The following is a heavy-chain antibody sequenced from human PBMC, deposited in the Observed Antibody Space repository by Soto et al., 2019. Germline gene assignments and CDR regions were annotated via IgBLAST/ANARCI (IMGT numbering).Heavy chain of an antibody. CDR3: ARALGGSGSYYRLYYYYYMDV. J-gene: IGHJ6*03. CDR1: GFTFSSYS. V-gene: IGHV3-21*01. CDR2: ISSSSRYI. Sequence: EVQLVESGGGLVKPGGSLRLSCAASGFTFSSYSMNWVRQAPGKGLEWVSSISSSSRYIYYADSVKGRFTISRDNAKNSLFLQRNSLRAEDTAVYYCARALGGSGSYYRLYYYYYMDVWGKVTTVTVS. D-gene: IGHD3-10*01.